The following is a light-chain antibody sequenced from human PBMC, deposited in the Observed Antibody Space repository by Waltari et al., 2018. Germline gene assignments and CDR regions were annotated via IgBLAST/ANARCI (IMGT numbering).Light chain of an antibody. CDR3: QQSYSTLIT. V-gene: IGKV1-39*01. Sequence: DIQMTQSPSSLSAPVGDRVTITCRASQSISSYLNWYQQKPGKAPKLLIYAASSLQSGVPSRFSGSGSGTDFTLTISSLQAEDFTTYYCQQSYSTLITFGQGTRLEIK. CDR1: QSISSY. CDR2: AAS. J-gene: IGKJ5*01.